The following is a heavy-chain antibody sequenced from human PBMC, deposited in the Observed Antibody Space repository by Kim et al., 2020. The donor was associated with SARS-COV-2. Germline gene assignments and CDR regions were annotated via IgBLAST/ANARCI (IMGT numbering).Heavy chain of an antibody. Sequence: SVKVSCKASGGTFSSYAISWVRQAPGQGLEWMGGIIPIFGTANYAQKFQGRVTITADESTSTAYMELSSLRSEDTAVYYCARDLVGAHDAAFDIWGQGTMVTVSS. CDR2: IIPIFGTA. D-gene: IGHD1-26*01. J-gene: IGHJ3*02. CDR1: GGTFSSYA. V-gene: IGHV1-69*13. CDR3: ARDLVGAHDAAFDI.